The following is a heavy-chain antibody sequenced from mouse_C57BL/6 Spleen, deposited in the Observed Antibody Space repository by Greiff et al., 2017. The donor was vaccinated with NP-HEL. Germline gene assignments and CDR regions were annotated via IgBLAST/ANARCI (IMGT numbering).Heavy chain of an antibody. CDR3: ARSAQLGEGY. V-gene: IGHV1-81*01. J-gene: IGHJ2*01. Sequence: VQLQQSGAELARPGASVKLSCKASGYTFTSYGISWVKQRTGQGLEWIGEIYPRSGNTYYNEKFKGKATLTADKSSSTAYMELRSLTSEDSAVYFCARSAQLGEGYWGQGTTLTVSS. D-gene: IGHD4-1*02. CDR2: IYPRSGNT. CDR1: GYTFTSYG.